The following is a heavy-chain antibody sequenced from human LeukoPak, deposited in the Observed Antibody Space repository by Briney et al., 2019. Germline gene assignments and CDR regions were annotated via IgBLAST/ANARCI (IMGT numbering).Heavy chain of an antibody. CDR1: GFTFSDYY. CDR2: INQDGRRT. Sequence: GGSLRLSCAASGFTFSDYYMSWIRQAPGKGLEWVANINQDGRRTYYVDSVKDRFSISRDNAKNSLYLQVNSLRAEDTAVYYCASDVDYIDVWGKGTTVTVSS. CDR3: ASDVDYIDV. D-gene: IGHD2-21*01. V-gene: IGHV3-7*01. J-gene: IGHJ6*03.